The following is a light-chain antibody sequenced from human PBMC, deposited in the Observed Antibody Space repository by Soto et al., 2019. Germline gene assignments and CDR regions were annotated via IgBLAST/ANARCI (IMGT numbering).Light chain of an antibody. CDR3: QQYGSSGT. V-gene: IGKV3-20*01. Sequence: EIVVTQSPGTLSLSPGERSTLSCMAIQSVSNNYLAWYQQKPGQAPRLLIYGASNRATGIPDRFSGSGSGTDFTLTISRLEPEDFPVYYCQQYGSSGTFGQGTKVDIK. CDR2: GAS. CDR1: QSVSNNY. J-gene: IGKJ1*01.